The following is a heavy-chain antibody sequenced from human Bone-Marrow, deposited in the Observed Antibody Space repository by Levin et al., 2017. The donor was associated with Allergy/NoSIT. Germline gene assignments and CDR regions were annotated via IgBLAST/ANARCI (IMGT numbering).Heavy chain of an antibody. V-gene: IGHV3-74*01. J-gene: IGHJ4*02. Sequence: GGSLRLSCAASGFTFSHHWMHWVRQAPGKGLVWVSRINSDGSTTNYADSVKGRFTISRDNSKNTLYLQMNSLGAEDTAIYYCARDPPGGGYWGQGTLVTVSS. CDR1: GFTFSHHW. D-gene: IGHD3-10*01. CDR3: ARDPPGGGY. CDR2: INSDGSTT.